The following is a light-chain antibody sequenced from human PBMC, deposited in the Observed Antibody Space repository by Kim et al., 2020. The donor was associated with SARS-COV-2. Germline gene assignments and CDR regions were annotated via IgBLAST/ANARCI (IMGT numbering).Light chain of an antibody. J-gene: IGLJ2*01. V-gene: IGLV8-61*01. Sequence: GGTVRLTCGVLSGSVSTSYYPSWYQHTPGQPPRTLIYSTNTRCSGVPDRFSGSILGNKAALTITGAQADDESDYYCGLYMGSGISVFGGGTKLTVL. CDR3: GLYMGSGISV. CDR2: STN. CDR1: SGSVSTSYY.